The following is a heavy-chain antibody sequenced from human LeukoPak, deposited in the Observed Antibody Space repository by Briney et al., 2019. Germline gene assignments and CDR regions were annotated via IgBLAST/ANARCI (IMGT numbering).Heavy chain of an antibody. CDR1: GGTFSSYA. D-gene: IGHD2-15*01. J-gene: IGHJ5*02. V-gene: IGHV1-69*04. Sequence: SVKVSCKASGGTFSSYAISWVRQAPGQGLEWMGRIIPILGIANYAQKFQGRVTITADKSTSTAYMELSSLRSEDTAVYYCAREPGYCSGGSCYDNWFDPWGQGTLVTVSS. CDR2: IIPILGIA. CDR3: AREPGYCSGGSCYDNWFDP.